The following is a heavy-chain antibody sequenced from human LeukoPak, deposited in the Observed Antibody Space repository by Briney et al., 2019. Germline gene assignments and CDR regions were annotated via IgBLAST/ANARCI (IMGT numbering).Heavy chain of an antibody. V-gene: IGHV3-9*01. CDR2: ISWNSGSI. CDR3: AKDIMTPHYYGSGSYYGMDV. Sequence: GGSLRLSCAASGLTFDDYAMHWVRQAPGKGLEWVSGISWNSGSIGYADSVKGRFTISRDNAKNSLYLQMNSLRAEDTALYYCAKDIMTPHYYGSGSYYGMDVWGQGTTVTVSS. CDR1: GLTFDDYA. D-gene: IGHD3-10*01. J-gene: IGHJ6*02.